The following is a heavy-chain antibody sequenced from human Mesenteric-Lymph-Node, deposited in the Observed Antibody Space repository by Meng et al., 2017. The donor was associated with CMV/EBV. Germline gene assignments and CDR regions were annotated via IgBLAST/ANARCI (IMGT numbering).Heavy chain of an antibody. Sequence: SETLSLTCTVSNGSISSYYWSWIRQSPGKGLEWIGYINYSGSTNYNPSLKSRVSVSLDTSKNQFSLEVTSVTAADTAVYYCARGLFFGVVTPFDYWGQGTLVT. V-gene: IGHV4-59*01. J-gene: IGHJ4*02. D-gene: IGHD3-3*01. CDR2: INYSGST. CDR1: NGSISSYY. CDR3: ARGLFFGVVTPFDY.